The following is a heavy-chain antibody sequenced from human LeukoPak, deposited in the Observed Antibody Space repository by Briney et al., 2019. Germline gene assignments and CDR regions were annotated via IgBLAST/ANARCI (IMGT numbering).Heavy chain of an antibody. CDR1: GLTVSSNY. CDR2: FYSGGST. CDR3: VSEDATVTTFN. D-gene: IGHD4-17*01. V-gene: IGHV3-66*01. J-gene: IGHJ4*02. Sequence: PGGSLRLSCAASGLTVSSNYMSWVRQAPGKGLEWVSGFYSGGSTYYADSVKGRFTISRDNSKNTLYLQMHSLRAEDTAVYYCVSEDATVTTFNWGQGTLVTVSS.